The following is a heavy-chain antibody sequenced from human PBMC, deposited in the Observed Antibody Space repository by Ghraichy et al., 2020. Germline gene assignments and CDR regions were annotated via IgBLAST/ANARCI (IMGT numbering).Heavy chain of an antibody. D-gene: IGHD3-9*01. CDR1: GFTFSSYS. V-gene: IGHV3-21*01. Sequence: GESLNISCAASGFTFSSYSMNWVRQAPGKGLEWVSSISSSSSYIYYADSVKGRFTISRDNAKNSLYLQMNSLRAEDTAVYYCARAHYDILTGYTYYFDYWGQGTLVTVSS. J-gene: IGHJ4*02. CDR3: ARAHYDILTGYTYYFDY. CDR2: ISSSSSYI.